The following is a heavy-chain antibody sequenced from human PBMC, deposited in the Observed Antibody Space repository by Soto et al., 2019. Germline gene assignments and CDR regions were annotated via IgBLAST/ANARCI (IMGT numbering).Heavy chain of an antibody. Sequence: QVQLQESGPGLVKPSQTLSLTCTVSGGSISSGGYYWSWIRQHPGKGLEWIGYIYYSGSTYYNPSLKSRVTISVDTSKNQFSLKLSSVTAAVTAVYYCARERIVGAIRTYGMYVWGQGTTVTVSS. CDR3: ARERIVGAIRTYGMYV. CDR1: GGSISSGGYY. D-gene: IGHD1-26*01. V-gene: IGHV4-31*03. J-gene: IGHJ6*02. CDR2: IYYSGST.